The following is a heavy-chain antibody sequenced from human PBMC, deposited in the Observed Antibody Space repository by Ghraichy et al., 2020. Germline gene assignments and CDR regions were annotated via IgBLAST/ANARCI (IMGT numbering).Heavy chain of an antibody. CDR3: ARWGSGSYALDS. V-gene: IGHV1-2*02. J-gene: IGHJ4*02. Sequence: GESLNISCKASGYIFTGYYIHWVRQAPGQGLEWMGWINTNTGDINYAEKFQGRVTMTRDTSISTAYMELSWLRSDDTAVYYCARWGSGSYALDSWGQGTLVTVSS. CDR2: INTNTGDI. CDR1: GYIFTGYY. D-gene: IGHD1-26*01.